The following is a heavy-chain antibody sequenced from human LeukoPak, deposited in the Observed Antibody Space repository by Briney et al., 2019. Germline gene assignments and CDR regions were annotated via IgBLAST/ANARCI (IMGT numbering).Heavy chain of an antibody. CDR1: AYTVTTYG. V-gene: IGHV1-18*01. CDR2: ISAYSGHT. D-gene: IGHD4-17*01. J-gene: IGHJ6*03. Sequence: ASVKVSCKASAYTVTTYGINWVRQAPGQGLEWMGWISAYSGHTKYAQRLQGRVTMTTDTSTNTAYMQLTSLRSDDTAVYYCARDVSTVTTRGDYYYYMDVWGKGTTVTVSS. CDR3: ARDVSTVTTRGDYYYYMDV.